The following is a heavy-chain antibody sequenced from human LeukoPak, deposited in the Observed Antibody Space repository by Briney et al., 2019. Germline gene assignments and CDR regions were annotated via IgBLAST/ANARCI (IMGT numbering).Heavy chain of an antibody. V-gene: IGHV4-30-2*01. J-gene: IGHJ5*02. D-gene: IGHD6-13*01. CDR3: ARISIAAAGNWFDP. CDR1: GGSISSGGYY. CDR2: IYHSGST. Sequence: SETLSLTCTVSGGSISSGGYYWSRIRQPPGKGLEWIGYIYHSGSTYYNPSLKSRVTISVDRSKNQFSLKLSSVTAADTAVYYCARISIAAAGNWFDPWGQGTLVTVSS.